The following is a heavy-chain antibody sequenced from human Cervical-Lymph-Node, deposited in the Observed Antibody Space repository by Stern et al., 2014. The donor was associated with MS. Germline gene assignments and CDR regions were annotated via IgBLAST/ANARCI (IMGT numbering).Heavy chain of an antibody. V-gene: IGHV3-11*01. CDR3: ARGLPSF. D-gene: IGHD1-26*01. CDR1: GFNFSAYY. Sequence: VQLVESGGDLVKPGGSLRLSCAASGFNFSAYYMNWIRQAPGTGLEWLSYISSNGSTIYYADSVKGRFIISRDNAKQSLYLQMSSLRAEDTAVYYCARGLPSFWGQGTLVTVSP. J-gene: IGHJ4*02. CDR2: ISSNGSTI.